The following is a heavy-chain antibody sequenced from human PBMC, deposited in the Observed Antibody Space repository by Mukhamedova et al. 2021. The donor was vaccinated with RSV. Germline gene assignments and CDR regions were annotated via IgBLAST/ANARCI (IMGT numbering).Heavy chain of an antibody. D-gene: IGHD3-3*01. CDR3: ARAVGDSWYLYPPDY. V-gene: IGHV3-21*06. CDR1: YT. CDR2: ISSSSSHI. J-gene: IGHJ4*02. Sequence: YTMSWVRQAPGKGLEWVSSISSSSSHIFYVDSVKGRFIISRDNSKSSLFLQMNSLRAEDTAVYYCARAVGDSWYLYPPDYWGQG.